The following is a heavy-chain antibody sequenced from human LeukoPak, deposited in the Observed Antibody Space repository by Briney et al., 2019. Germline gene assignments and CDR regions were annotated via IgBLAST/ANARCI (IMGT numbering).Heavy chain of an antibody. V-gene: IGHV4-34*01. CDR2: INHSGST. D-gene: IGHD2-15*01. CDR1: GGSFSGYY. J-gene: IGHJ4*02. CDR3: ARGGTDCSGGSCYSRAVDY. Sequence: SETLSLTCAVYGGSFSGYYWSWIRQPRGKGLEWIGEINHSGSTNYYPSLKSRVTISVDTSKNQFSLKLSSVTAADTAVYYCARGGTDCSGGSCYSRAVDYWGQGTLVTVSS.